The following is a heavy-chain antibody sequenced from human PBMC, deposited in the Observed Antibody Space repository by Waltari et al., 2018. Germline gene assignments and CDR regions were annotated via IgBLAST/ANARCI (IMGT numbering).Heavy chain of an antibody. D-gene: IGHD2-15*01. CDR2: INHSGST. Sequence: QVQLQQWDAGLLKPSETLSLTCAVYGGSFRGYSWSWILQPPGKGLEWIGEINHSGSTNYNPSLKSRVTISVDTSKNQFSLKLSSVTAADTAVYDCASLYCSGGSCYRDYYYGMDVWGQGTTVTVSS. CDR3: ASLYCSGGSCYRDYYYGMDV. CDR1: GGSFRGYS. J-gene: IGHJ6*02. V-gene: IGHV4-34*01.